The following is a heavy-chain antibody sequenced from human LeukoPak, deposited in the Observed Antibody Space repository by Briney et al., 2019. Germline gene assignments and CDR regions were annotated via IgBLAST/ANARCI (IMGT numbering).Heavy chain of an antibody. Sequence: ASVKVSCKASGGTLSSYAISWVRQAPGQGLEWMGGIIPIFGTANYAQKFQGRVTITADESTSTAYMELSSLRSEDTAVYYCAARRLQDAFDIWGQGTMVTVSS. J-gene: IGHJ3*02. D-gene: IGHD4-11*01. CDR1: GGTLSSYA. V-gene: IGHV1-69*13. CDR3: AARRLQDAFDI. CDR2: IIPIFGTA.